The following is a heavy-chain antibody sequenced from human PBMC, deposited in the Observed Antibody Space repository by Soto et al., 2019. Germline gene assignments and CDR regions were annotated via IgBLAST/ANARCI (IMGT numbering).Heavy chain of an antibody. CDR2: INPNSGGT. J-gene: IGHJ4*02. Sequence: ASVKVSCTASGYTFTGYYMHWVRQAPGQGLEWMGWINPNSGGTNYAQKFQGRVTMTTDTSTSTAYMELRSLRSDDTAVYYCARVSPYNWNYLGYFDYWGQGTLVTVSS. D-gene: IGHD1-7*01. V-gene: IGHV1-2*02. CDR1: GYTFTGYY. CDR3: ARVSPYNWNYLGYFDY.